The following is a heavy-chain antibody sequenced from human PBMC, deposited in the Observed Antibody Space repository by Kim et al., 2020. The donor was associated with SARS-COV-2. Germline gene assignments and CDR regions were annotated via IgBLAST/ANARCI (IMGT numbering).Heavy chain of an antibody. CDR2: ISYDGSNK. J-gene: IGHJ4*02. D-gene: IGHD3-10*01. V-gene: IGHV3-30*04. Sequence: GGSLRLSCAASGFTFSSYAMHWVRQAPGKGLEWVAVISYDGSNKYYADSVKGRFTISRDNSKNTLYLQMNSLRAEDTAVYYCARGYYYGSGSYYHNILYFDYWGQGTLVTVSS. CDR3: ARGYYYGSGSYYHNILYFDY. CDR1: GFTFSSYA.